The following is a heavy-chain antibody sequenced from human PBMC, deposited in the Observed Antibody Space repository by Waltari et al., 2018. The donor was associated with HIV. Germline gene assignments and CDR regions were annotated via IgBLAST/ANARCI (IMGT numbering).Heavy chain of an antibody. CDR1: GGSVTSSTYY. J-gene: IGHJ5*02. D-gene: IGHD4-17*01. V-gene: IGHV4-39*07. Sequence: QLQLQESGPGLVKPSETLSLTCTVSGGSVTSSTYYWGWIRQAPGRGLEWIGAISYCGSSYYTPAPGSRVTTSLDASKNQFSLRLQSVTAADTAVYYCAGAPNGDFSWLDPWGQGTLVTVSS. CDR3: AGAPNGDFSWLDP. CDR2: ISYCGSS.